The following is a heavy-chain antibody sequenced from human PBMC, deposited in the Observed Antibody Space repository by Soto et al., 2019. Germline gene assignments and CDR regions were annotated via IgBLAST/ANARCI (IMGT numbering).Heavy chain of an antibody. J-gene: IGHJ4*02. Sequence: PGGSLRLSCAASGFTFSGSAMHWVRQTSGKGLEWIGLIRSKTNNYATVYGASVRGRLTISRDDSKNTAYLQMNSLKTEDTAVYYCSRPEALSGTIAYWGPGTLVTVSS. CDR2: IRSKTNNYAT. D-gene: IGHD1-20*01. CDR1: GFTFSGSA. CDR3: SRPEALSGTIAY. V-gene: IGHV3-73*01.